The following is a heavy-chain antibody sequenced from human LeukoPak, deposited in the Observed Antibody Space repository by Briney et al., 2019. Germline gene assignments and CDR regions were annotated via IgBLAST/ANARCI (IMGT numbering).Heavy chain of an antibody. CDR2: IYYSGST. J-gene: IGHJ3*02. V-gene: IGHV4-31*03. CDR3: SRSGRSTDAFDI. D-gene: IGHD2-15*01. CDR1: DGSISSGGYY. Sequence: PSETLSLTCTVSDGSISSGGYYWSWIRQHPGKGLEWIGYIYYSGSTYYNPSLKSRVTISVDTSKNQFSLKLSSVTAADTAVYYCSRSGRSTDAFDIWGQGTMVTVSS.